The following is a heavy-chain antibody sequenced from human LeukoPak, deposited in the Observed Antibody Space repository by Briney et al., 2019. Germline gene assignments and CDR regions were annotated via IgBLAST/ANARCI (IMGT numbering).Heavy chain of an antibody. CDR1: SGSISSGGYS. CDR3: ARVVDSSGYYYYYYYMDV. Sequence: SETLSLACAVSSGSISSGGYSWSWIRQTPGKGLEWLGYIYYSGSTYYNPSLKSRVTISVDTSKNQFSLKLSSVAAADTAVYYCARVVDSSGYYYYYYYMDVWGKGTTVTVSS. V-gene: IGHV4-30-4*07. D-gene: IGHD3-22*01. J-gene: IGHJ6*03. CDR2: IYYSGST.